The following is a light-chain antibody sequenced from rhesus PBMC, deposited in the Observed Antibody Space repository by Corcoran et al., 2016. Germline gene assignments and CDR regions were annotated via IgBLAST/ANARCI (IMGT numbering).Light chain of an antibody. CDR2: AAS. J-gene: IGKJ2*01. CDR1: KDTCTS. Sequence: DTQMTQSPSSLPASVGDRVIITCRASKDTCTSLNWYQQKPGKPLKRLIYAASSLESGVPSRCSGSGSWTDFTLAINSLQPENFATCTCLQYKSDSYGFGQGTKV. V-gene: IGKV1-43*02. CDR3: LQYKSDSYG.